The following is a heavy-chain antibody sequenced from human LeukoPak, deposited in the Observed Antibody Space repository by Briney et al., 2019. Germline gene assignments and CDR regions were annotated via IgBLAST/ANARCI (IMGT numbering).Heavy chain of an antibody. CDR1: GYTFTSNY. J-gene: IGHJ5*02. D-gene: IGHD5-24*01. CDR3: ARDNSVRDEAWWFNP. Sequence: ASVKVSCKAFGYTFTSNYMHWVRQAPGKGPEGRGVISPSGGSTTYAQKFQGRVTLTRDMSTSTDYLELSSLRSEDTAVYYCARDNSVRDEAWWFNPWGQGTLVTVSS. V-gene: IGHV1-46*01. CDR2: ISPSGGST.